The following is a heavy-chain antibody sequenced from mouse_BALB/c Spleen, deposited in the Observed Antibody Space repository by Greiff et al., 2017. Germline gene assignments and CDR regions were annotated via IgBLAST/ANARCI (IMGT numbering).Heavy chain of an antibody. J-gene: IGHJ4*01. CDR2: ISSGGSYT. CDR1: GFTFSSYT. V-gene: IGHV5-6-4*01. Sequence: EVQVVESGGGLVKPGGSLKLSCAASGFTFSSYTMSWVRQTPEKRLEWVATISSGGSYTYYPDSVKGRFTISRDNAKNTLYLQMSSLKSEDTAMYYCTSTTGYAMDYWGQGTSVTVSS. D-gene: IGHD2-12*01. CDR3: TSTTGYAMDY.